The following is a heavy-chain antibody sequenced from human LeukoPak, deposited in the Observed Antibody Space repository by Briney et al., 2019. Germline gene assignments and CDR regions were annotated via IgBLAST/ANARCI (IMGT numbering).Heavy chain of an antibody. D-gene: IGHD6-13*01. CDR3: ARDPRGSSARDY. CDR1: GFTFSSYG. J-gene: IGHJ4*02. Sequence: PGGSLRLSCAASGFTFSSYGMHWVRQAPGKGLEWVAFIRYDGSNKYYADSVKGRFTISRDNSKNTLYLQMNSLRAEDTAVYYCARDPRGSSARDYWGQGTLVTVSS. V-gene: IGHV3-30*02. CDR2: IRYDGSNK.